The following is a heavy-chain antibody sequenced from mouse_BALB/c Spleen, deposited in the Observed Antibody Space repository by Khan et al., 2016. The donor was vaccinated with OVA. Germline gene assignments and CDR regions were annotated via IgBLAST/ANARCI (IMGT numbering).Heavy chain of an antibody. J-gene: IGHJ3*01. CDR1: GFNITDYY. CDR2: IDPENGNT. V-gene: IGHV14-1*02. Sequence: EVQLQESGAELVRPGALVNLSCKASGFNITDYYMHWVKQRPEQSLEWIGWIDPENGNTIYDPKFKGKASITSDTSSNTAYLQLSRLTSEDTAVYDCARDGYSPWFAYWGQGTLVTVSA. CDR3: ARDGYSPWFAY. D-gene: IGHD2-3*01.